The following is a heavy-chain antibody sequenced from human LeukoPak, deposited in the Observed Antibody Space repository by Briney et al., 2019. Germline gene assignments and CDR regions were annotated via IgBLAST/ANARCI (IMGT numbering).Heavy chain of an antibody. D-gene: IGHD2-2*02. CDR1: GGTFSSYA. J-gene: IGHJ4*02. V-gene: IGHV3-30*04. CDR2: MSFDVNNK. CDR3: ARGYCTSSSCYNDY. Sequence: GASVKVSCKASGGTFSSYAFHWVRQAPGKGLEWVAIMSFDVNNKYYADSVRGRFTISRDNSKNTLYLQMNSLRAEDTAVYSCARGYCTSSSCYNDYWGQGTLVTVSS.